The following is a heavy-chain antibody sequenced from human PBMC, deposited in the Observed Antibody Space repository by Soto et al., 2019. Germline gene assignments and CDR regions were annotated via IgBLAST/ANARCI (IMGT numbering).Heavy chain of an antibody. Sequence: QVQLVESGGGVVQPGRSLRLSCAASGFTFSSYGMHWVRQAPGKGLEWVAIISYDGNYKYYAGSVKGRFTISRDNSKNTLYLQTNSLRAEDTAVYYCGKVSTYYYDSTFDYWGQGTLVTVSS. D-gene: IGHD3-22*01. J-gene: IGHJ4*02. CDR2: ISYDGNYK. CDR1: GFTFSSYG. V-gene: IGHV3-30*18. CDR3: GKVSTYYYDSTFDY.